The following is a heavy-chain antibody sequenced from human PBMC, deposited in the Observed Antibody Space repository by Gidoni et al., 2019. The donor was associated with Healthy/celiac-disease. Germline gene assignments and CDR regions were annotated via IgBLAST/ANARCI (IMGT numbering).Heavy chain of an antibody. Sequence: QVQLVESGGGVVQSGRSLRLSFAASGFPCRDSAMHWVRQAPGKGLEWVAVIWYDGSNKHYADSVKGRFTISRDNSKNTLYMQMKSLRVEDTAVYYCARVLGGDAYNWIDSWGQGTLVTVSS. CDR2: IWYDGSNK. V-gene: IGHV3-33*01. CDR1: GFPCRDSA. CDR3: ARVLGGDAYNWIDS. D-gene: IGHD3-16*01. J-gene: IGHJ5*01.